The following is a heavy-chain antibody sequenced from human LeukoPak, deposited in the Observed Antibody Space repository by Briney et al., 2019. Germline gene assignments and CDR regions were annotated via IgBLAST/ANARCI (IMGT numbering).Heavy chain of an antibody. J-gene: IGHJ4*02. Sequence: SETLSLTCTVSGGSISSGSYYWSWIRQPAGKGLEWIGRIYTSGSTNYNPSLKSRVTISVDTSKNQFSLKLSSVTAADTAVYYCARAPEPLGYCTNGVCSDLGGYFDYWGQGTLVTVSS. CDR2: IYTSGST. CDR3: ARAPEPLGYCTNGVCSDLGGYFDY. D-gene: IGHD2-8*01. CDR1: GGSISSGSYY. V-gene: IGHV4-61*02.